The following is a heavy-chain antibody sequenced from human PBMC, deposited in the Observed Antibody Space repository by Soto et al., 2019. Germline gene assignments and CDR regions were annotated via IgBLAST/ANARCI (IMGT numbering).Heavy chain of an antibody. CDR3: ASFCGGDCQSDEYYFDY. J-gene: IGHJ4*02. CDR2: ISAYNGNT. Sequence: ASVKVSCEASGYSFTSYGISCVRQAPRQGLEGMGWISAYNGNTNYAQKLQGRVTMTTDTPTSTANMELRSLRSDETAVYYCASFCGGDCQSDEYYFDYWGQGTLVTSPQ. V-gene: IGHV1-18*01. CDR1: GYSFTSYG. D-gene: IGHD2-21*02.